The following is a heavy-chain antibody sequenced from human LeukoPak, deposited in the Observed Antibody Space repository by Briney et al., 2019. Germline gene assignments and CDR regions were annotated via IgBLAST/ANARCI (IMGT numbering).Heavy chain of an antibody. CDR3: ARRYGSGSSGTFDY. V-gene: IGHV4-4*07. J-gene: IGHJ4*02. CDR1: GGSISIYY. D-gene: IGHD3-10*01. Sequence: SETLSLTCTVSGGSISIYYWSWIRQPAGKGLEWIGRIYTSGSTNYNPSLTSRVTMSVDTSKNQFSLKLSSVTAADTAVYYCARRYGSGSSGTFDYWGQGTLVTVSS. CDR2: IYTSGST.